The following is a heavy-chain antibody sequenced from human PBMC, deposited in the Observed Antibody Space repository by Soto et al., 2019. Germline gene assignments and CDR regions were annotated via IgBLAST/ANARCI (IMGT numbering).Heavy chain of an antibody. V-gene: IGHV4-4*02. CDR2: IYHSGST. CDR3: ARGGGGDFWSGYRLFDY. D-gene: IGHD3-3*01. Sequence: LCGGSISSSNWWSWVRQPPGKGLEWIGEIYHSGSTNYNPSLKSRVTISVDKSKNQFSLKLSSVTAADTAVYYCARGGGGDFWSGYRLFDYWGQGTLVTVSS. J-gene: IGHJ4*02. CDR1: GGSISSSNW.